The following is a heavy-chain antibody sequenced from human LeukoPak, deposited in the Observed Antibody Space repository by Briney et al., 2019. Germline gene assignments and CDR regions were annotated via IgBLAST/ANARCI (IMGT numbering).Heavy chain of an antibody. J-gene: IGHJ6*03. Sequence: SQTLSLTCTVSGGSISSYYWSWIRQPPGKGLEWIGYIYYSGYTNYKSSLKSRVTISVDTSKNQFSLKLSSVTAADTAVYYCARTTMVRGTYYMDVWGKGTTVTVSS. D-gene: IGHD3-10*01. CDR3: ARTTMVRGTYYMDV. V-gene: IGHV4-59*01. CDR2: IYYSGYT. CDR1: GGSISSYY.